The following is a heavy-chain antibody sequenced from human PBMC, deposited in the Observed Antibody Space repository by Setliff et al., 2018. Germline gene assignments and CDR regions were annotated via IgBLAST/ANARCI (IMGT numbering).Heavy chain of an antibody. CDR1: GDSFSKYA. J-gene: IGHJ6*03. V-gene: IGHV1-69*13. Sequence: ASVKVSCKASGDSFSKYAIAWVRQTPGQGLEWMGGIIPMFGTTNYAQNFQGRVTITADESTTTAYMELSSLRSDDTAVYYCARSPPNRGVGQGHHMDVWGKGTTVTVSS. CDR3: ARSPPNRGVGQGHHMDV. CDR2: IIPMFGTT. D-gene: IGHD1-26*01.